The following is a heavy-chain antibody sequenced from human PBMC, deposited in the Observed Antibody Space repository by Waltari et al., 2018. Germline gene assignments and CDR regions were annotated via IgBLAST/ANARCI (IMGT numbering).Heavy chain of an antibody. J-gene: IGHJ6*03. CDR3: AREEGERDYYYMDV. D-gene: IGHD1-1*01. CDR2: IYTSGSN. V-gene: IGHV4-61*02. Sequence: QVQLQESGPGLVKPSQTLSLTCTVSGGSISRGSYYWSWIRQPAGKGLEWIGRIYTSGSNNYNPSLKVRVTISVETSKNQFSLKLSAVTAADTAVYYWAREEGERDYYYMDVWGKGTTVTVSS. CDR1: GGSISRGSYY.